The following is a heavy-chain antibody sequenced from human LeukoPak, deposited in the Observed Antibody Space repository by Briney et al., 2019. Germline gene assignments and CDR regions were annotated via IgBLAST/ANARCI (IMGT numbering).Heavy chain of an antibody. J-gene: IGHJ4*02. Sequence: ASVKVSCKASGYTFTSYYMHWVRQAPGQGLEWMGIINPSGGSTSYAQKFQGRVTMTRDTSTSTVYMELSSLRSEDTAVYYCARDGGITMVRGNYFDYWGQGTLVTVSS. V-gene: IGHV1-46*01. CDR2: INPSGGST. CDR3: ARDGGITMVRGNYFDY. D-gene: IGHD3-10*01. CDR1: GYTFTSYY.